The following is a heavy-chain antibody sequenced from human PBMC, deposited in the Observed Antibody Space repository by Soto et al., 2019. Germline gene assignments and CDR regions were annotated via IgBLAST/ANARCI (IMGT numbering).Heavy chain of an antibody. V-gene: IGHV4-59*01. D-gene: IGHD6-19*01. CDR3: ARTSSGWTFDY. CDR2: IYYSGST. Sequence: ASETLSLTCTVSGGSISSYYWSWIRQPPGKGLEWIGYIYYSGSTNYNPSLKSRVTISQDTSKNQFSLNLISVTAADTAVYYCARTSSGWTFDYWGQGTTVTVSS. J-gene: IGHJ4*02. CDR1: GGSISSYY.